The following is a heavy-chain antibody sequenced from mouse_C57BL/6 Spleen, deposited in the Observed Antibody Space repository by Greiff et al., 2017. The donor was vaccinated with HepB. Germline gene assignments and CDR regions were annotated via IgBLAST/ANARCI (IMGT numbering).Heavy chain of an antibody. D-gene: IGHD1-1*01. CDR1: GFTFSDYY. CDR2: INYDGSST. CDR3: ARLHYYGSIYFDY. Sequence: EVQLVESEGGLVQPGSSMKLSCTASGFTFSDYYMAWVRQVPEKGLEWVANINYDGSSTYYLDSLKSRFIISRDNAKNILYLQMSSLKSEDTATYYCARLHYYGSIYFDYWGQGTTLTVSS. V-gene: IGHV5-16*01. J-gene: IGHJ2*01.